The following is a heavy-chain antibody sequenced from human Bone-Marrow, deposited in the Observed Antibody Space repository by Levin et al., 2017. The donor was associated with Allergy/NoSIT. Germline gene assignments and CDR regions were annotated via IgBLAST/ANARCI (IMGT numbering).Heavy chain of an antibody. CDR3: GRDGPGGGH. J-gene: IGHJ4*02. Sequence: GGSLRLSCTASGVTAFNNYFMWVRQAPGKGLEWVSHIYIGGGTNYADSVKGRFSVSRDNSKNTVYLQMNSLRADDTAVYYCGRDGPGGGHWGPGTQVTVSS. CDR1: GVTAFNNY. D-gene: IGHD3-10*01. CDR2: IYIGGGT. V-gene: IGHV3-66*01.